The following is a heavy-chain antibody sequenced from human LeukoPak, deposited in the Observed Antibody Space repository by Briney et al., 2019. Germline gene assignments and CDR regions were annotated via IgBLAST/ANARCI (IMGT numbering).Heavy chain of an antibody. CDR1: GGSFSGYY. CDR3: ALSSGWYSSR. D-gene: IGHD6-19*01. Sequence: PSETLSLTCAVYGGSFSGYYWSWIRQPPGKGLEWIGRIYTSGSTNYNPSLKSRVTMSVDTSKNQFSLKLSSVTAADTAVYYCALSSGWYSSRWGQGTLVTVSS. V-gene: IGHV4-59*10. CDR2: IYTSGST. J-gene: IGHJ4*02.